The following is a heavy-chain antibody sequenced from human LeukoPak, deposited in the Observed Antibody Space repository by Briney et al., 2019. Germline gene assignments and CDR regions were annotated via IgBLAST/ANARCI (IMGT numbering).Heavy chain of an antibody. CDR3: ARSDYGDGLAFDI. D-gene: IGHD4-17*01. CDR1: GFTVSSNY. Sequence: TGGSLRLSCAASGFTVSSNYMSWVRQAPGKGPEWVSVIYSGGSTYYADSVKGRFTISRDNSKNTLYLQMNSLRAEDTAVYYCARSDYGDGLAFDIWGHGTMVTVSS. V-gene: IGHV3-53*01. J-gene: IGHJ3*02. CDR2: IYSGGST.